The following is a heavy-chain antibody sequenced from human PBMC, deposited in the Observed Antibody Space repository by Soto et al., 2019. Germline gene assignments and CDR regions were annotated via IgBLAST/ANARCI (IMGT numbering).Heavy chain of an antibody. CDR1: GFTFSGFA. Sequence: GGSLRLSCAASGFTFSGFAMNWVRQAPGKGLEWVSGLSGSGGSTYYADSVKGRFTISIDNSKNTLYLQMNSLRAEDTAVYYCVKGRVDYGNYRIGSWFDPWGQGTQVTVSS. D-gene: IGHD4-4*01. V-gene: IGHV3-23*01. J-gene: IGHJ5*02. CDR3: VKGRVDYGNYRIGSWFDP. CDR2: LSGSGGST.